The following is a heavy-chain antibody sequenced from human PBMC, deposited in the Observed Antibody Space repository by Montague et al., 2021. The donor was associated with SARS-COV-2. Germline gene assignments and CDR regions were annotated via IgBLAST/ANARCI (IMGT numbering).Heavy chain of an antibody. CDR3: ARGGTYHYGMDV. CDR2: IYYAGNT. CDR1: DGSSSSPNW. Sequence: SETLSLTCAGSDGSSSSPNWGNWVSQPPWKGLEWIGEIYYAGNTNYNPSLKSRVTIFIDKSKNHFSLQLSSVTAADTAVYYCARGGTYHYGMDVWGQGTTVAVSS. J-gene: IGHJ6*02. D-gene: IGHD3-16*01. V-gene: IGHV4-4*02.